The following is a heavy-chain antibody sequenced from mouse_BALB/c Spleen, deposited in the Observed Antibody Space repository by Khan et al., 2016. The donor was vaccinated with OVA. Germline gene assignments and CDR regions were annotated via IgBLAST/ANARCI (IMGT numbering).Heavy chain of an antibody. J-gene: IGHJ3*01. V-gene: IGHV5-6*01. CDR1: GFTFSSYG. CDR3: ARLGNS. CDR2: TTSGGSYT. D-gene: IGHD2-1*01. Sequence: EVELVESGGDLVKPGGSLKLSCAASGFTFSSYGMSWVRQTPDKRLEWDATTTSGGSYTYYPDSVKGRFTISRDNAKNTLYLQMTSLKSEDTAMYYCARLGNSWGQGTLVTVSA.